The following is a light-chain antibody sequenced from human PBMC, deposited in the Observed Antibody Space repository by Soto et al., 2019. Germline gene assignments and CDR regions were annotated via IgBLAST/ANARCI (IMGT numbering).Light chain of an antibody. J-gene: IGKJ1*01. CDR1: QSVSSTY. Sequence: EIVLTQSPGTLSLSPGERATLSCRASQSVSSTYLAWYQQKPGQAPRLLIYGASTRATGIPDRFSGSGSGPAFTLTISGLEPEDFAVYYCQQYAISPQTFGQGTRVEVK. CDR2: GAS. CDR3: QQYAISPQT. V-gene: IGKV3-20*01.